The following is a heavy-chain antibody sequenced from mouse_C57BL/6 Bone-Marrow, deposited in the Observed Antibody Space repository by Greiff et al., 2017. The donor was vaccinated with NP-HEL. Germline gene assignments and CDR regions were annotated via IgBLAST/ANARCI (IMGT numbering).Heavy chain of an antibody. D-gene: IGHD2-2*01. J-gene: IGHJ3*01. Sequence: DVKLVESGGDLVKPGGSLKLSCAASGFTFSSYGMSWVRQTPDKRLELVATISSGGSYPYYPDSVKGRFTISRDNAKNTLYLQMSSLKSEDTAMYYCARPSTMVTTRTWFAYWGQGTLVTVSA. CDR1: GFTFSSYG. CDR2: ISSGGSYP. V-gene: IGHV5-6*02. CDR3: ARPSTMVTTRTWFAY.